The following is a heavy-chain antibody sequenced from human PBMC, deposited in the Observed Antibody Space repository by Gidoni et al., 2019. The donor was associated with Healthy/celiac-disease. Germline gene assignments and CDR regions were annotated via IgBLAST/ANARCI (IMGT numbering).Heavy chain of an antibody. V-gene: IGHV3-30-3*01. D-gene: IGHD5-18*01. CDR2: ISYDGSNK. CDR1: GFTFSSYA. Sequence: QVQLVESGGGVVQPGRSLRLSCAASGFTFSSYAMHGVRQAPGKGLEWVAVISYDGSNKYYADSVKGRFTISRDNSKNTLYLQMNSLRAEDTAVYYCARDRAAMVAYYYYGMDVWGKGTTVTVSS. CDR3: ARDRAAMVAYYYYGMDV. J-gene: IGHJ6*04.